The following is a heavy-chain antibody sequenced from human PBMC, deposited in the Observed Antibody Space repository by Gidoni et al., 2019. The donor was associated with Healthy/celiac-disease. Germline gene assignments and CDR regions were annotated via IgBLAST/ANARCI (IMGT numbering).Heavy chain of an antibody. CDR1: GFTFSSYG. CDR3: ARALRITMVQGVIKAHYYYYYGMDV. Sequence: QVQLVESGGGVVQPGRSLRLSCAASGFTFSSYGMHWVRQAPGKGLEWVAVIWYDGSNKYYADSVKGRFTISRDNSKNTLYLQMNSLRAEDTAVYYCARALRITMVQGVIKAHYYYYYGMDVWGQGTTVTVSS. D-gene: IGHD3-10*01. V-gene: IGHV3-33*01. J-gene: IGHJ6*02. CDR2: IWYDGSNK.